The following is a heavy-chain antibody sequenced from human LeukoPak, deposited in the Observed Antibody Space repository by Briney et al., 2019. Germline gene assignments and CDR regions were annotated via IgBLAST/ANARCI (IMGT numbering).Heavy chain of an antibody. D-gene: IGHD6-13*01. CDR2: IIPILGIA. J-gene: IGHJ3*02. CDR1: GGTFSSYA. CDR3: ARGRLAARSSWYGGDAFDI. Sequence: GASVEVSCKASGGTFSSYAISWVRQAPGQGLEWMGRIIPILGIANYAQKFQGRVTITADKSTSTAYMELSSLRSEDTAVYYCARGRLAARSSWYGGDAFDIWGQGTMVTVSS. V-gene: IGHV1-69*04.